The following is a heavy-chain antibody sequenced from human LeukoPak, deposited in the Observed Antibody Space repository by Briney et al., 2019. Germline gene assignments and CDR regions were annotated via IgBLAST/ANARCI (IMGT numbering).Heavy chain of an antibody. CDR1: GGPISSYY. CDR3: AAYQQQLAFDY. J-gene: IGHJ4*02. CDR2: IYSSGDT. Sequence: SETLSLTCTVSGGPISSYYWSWIRQPAGKGLEWIGRIYSSGDTNYNPSLKSRVTMSIDTSKKQFSLNLCAVTAADTAVYYCAAYQQQLAFDYWGQGTLVTVSS. V-gene: IGHV4-4*07. D-gene: IGHD6-13*01.